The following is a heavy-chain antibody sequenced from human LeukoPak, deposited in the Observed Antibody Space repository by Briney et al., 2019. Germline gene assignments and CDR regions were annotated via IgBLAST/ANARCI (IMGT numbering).Heavy chain of an antibody. CDR3: ARGRTGARRSNFDY. CDR1: VFTFSDYY. J-gene: IGHJ4*02. D-gene: IGHD2-21*01. Sequence: GGSLRLSCAASVFTFSDYYMSWIRQAPGKGLEWVSYISTSSNYTNYADSVKGRFTISRDNAKKSLYVQMNSLRAEDTAVYYCARGRTGARRSNFDYWGQGTLVTVSS. CDR2: ISTSSNYT. V-gene: IGHV3-11*05.